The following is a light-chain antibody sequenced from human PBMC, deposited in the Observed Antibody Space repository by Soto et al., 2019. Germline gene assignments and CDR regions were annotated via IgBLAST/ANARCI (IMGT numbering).Light chain of an antibody. V-gene: IGKV2D-29*02. J-gene: IGKJ5*01. CDR2: EVS. Sequence: DVVMTQTPLSLSVAPGQPASISCKSSQSLLHITGETFLFWYLQKQGQSPQLXXYEVSTRVSGVPDRFSGSGSGTDCTIEISRVETDDGCMYYCMQSTQLPPTFGQGTRLEIK. CDR3: MQSTQLPPT. CDR1: QSLLHITGETF.